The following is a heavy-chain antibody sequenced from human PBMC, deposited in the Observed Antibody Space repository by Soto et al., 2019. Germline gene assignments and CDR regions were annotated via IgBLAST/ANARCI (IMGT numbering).Heavy chain of an antibody. CDR3: ARQRRITIFGYFDY. CDR2: IYYSGST. V-gene: IGHV4-39*01. J-gene: IGHJ4*02. D-gene: IGHD3-3*01. CDR1: GGSISSSSYY. Sequence: QLQLQESGPGLVKPSETLSLTCTVSGGSISSSSYYWGWIRQPPGKGLEWIGSIYYSGSTYYNPFLKSRVTISVDTSKNQFSLKLSSVTAADTAVYYCARQRRITIFGYFDYWGQGTLVTVSS.